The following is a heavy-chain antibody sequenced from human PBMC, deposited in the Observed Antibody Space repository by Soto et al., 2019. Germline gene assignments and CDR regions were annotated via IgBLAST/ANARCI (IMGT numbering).Heavy chain of an antibody. CDR1: GGTFSSYT. Sequence: QVQLVQSGAEVKKPGSSVKVSCKASGGTFSSYTISWVRQAPGQGLEWMGRIIPILGIANYAQKFQGRVTITADKSTSTAYMELSSLRSEDTAVYYCARGLGKQLLVGSRRSWNGNWFDPWGQGTLVTVSS. J-gene: IGHJ5*02. CDR3: ARGLGKQLLVGSRRSWNGNWFDP. D-gene: IGHD2-2*01. CDR2: IIPILGIA. V-gene: IGHV1-69*02.